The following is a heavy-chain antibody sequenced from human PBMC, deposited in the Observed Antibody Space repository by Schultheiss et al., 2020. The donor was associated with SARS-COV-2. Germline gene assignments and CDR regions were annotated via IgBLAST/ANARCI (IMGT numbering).Heavy chain of an antibody. CDR1: GYSISSSNW. V-gene: IGHV4-38-2*01. J-gene: IGHJ1*01. CDR2: IYYSGST. Sequence: SETLSLTCAVSGYSISSSNWWGWIRQPPGKGLEWIGSIYYSGSTNYNPSLKSRVTISVDTSKNQFSLKLSSVTAADTAVYYCARQGSSGYFYFQHWGQGTLVTVSS. D-gene: IGHD3-22*01. CDR3: ARQGSSGYFYFQH.